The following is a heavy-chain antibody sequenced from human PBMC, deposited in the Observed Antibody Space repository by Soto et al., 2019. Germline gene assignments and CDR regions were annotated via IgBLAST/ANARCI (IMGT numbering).Heavy chain of an antibody. CDR3: ARGALTIFRVVHLTDPFDI. CDR2: ISYDGSNK. J-gene: IGHJ3*02. V-gene: IGHV3-30-3*01. CDR1: GFTFSSYA. Sequence: GGSLRLSCAASGFTFSSYAMHWVRQAPGKGLEWVAVISYDGSNKYYADSVKGRFTISRDNSKNTLYLQMNSLRAEDTAVYYCARGALTIFRVVHLTDPFDIWGQGTMVTVSS. D-gene: IGHD3-3*01.